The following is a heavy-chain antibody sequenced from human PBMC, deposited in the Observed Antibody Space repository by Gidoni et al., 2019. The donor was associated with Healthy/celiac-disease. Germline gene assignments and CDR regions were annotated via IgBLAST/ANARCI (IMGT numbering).Heavy chain of an antibody. CDR3: ARDLGGPLNYTYYYGMDV. J-gene: IGHJ6*02. V-gene: IGHV3-30*01. Sequence: QPGRSLRLSCAAPGFTFSSYAVHWVRQAPGKGLEWVAVISDDGSNKYYADSVKGRFTISRDQSKNTLSLQMISLRAEDTAVYYCARDLGGPLNYTYYYGMDVWGQGTTVTVSS. CDR1: GFTFSSYA. CDR2: ISDDGSNK. D-gene: IGHD3-16*01.